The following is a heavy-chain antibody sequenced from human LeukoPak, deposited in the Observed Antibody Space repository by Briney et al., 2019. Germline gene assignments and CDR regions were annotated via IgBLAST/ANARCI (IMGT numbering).Heavy chain of an antibody. V-gene: IGHV4-30-4*01. CDR2: IYYSGST. CDR3: ASSPPDYYDSSGYPYYFDY. CDR1: GGSISSGDCY. D-gene: IGHD3-22*01. Sequence: PSETLSLTCTVSGGSISSGDCYWSWIRQPPGKGLEWIGYIYYSGSTYYNPSLKSRVTISVDTSKNQFSLKLSSVTAADTVVYYCASSPPDYYDSSGYPYYFDYWGQGTLVTVSS. J-gene: IGHJ4*02.